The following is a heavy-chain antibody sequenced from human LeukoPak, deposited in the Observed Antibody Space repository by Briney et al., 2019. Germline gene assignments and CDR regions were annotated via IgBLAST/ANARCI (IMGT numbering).Heavy chain of an antibody. CDR1: GFTFSSYS. D-gene: IGHD2-2*01. Sequence: GGSLRLSCAASGFTFSSYSMNWVRQAPGKGLEWVSSISSSSSYIYYADSVKGRFTISRDNAKNSLYLQMNSLRAEDTAVHYCARVRLYCSSTSCHHHWYFDLWGRGTLVTVSS. V-gene: IGHV3-21*01. CDR2: ISSSSSYI. J-gene: IGHJ2*01. CDR3: ARVRLYCSSTSCHHHWYFDL.